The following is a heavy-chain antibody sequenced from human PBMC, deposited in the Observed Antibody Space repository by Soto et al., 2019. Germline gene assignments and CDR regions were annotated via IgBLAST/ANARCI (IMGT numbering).Heavy chain of an antibody. J-gene: IGHJ4*02. CDR2: IYYSGST. Sequence: QVQLQESGPGLVKPSETLSLTCTVSGGSISSYYWSWIRQPPGKGLEWIGYIYYSGSTNYNPSLKSRVTISVDTSKNQFSLKLSSVTAADTAVYYCARREAVAGTDYFDYWGQGTLVTVSS. V-gene: IGHV4-59*08. D-gene: IGHD6-19*01. CDR3: ARREAVAGTDYFDY. CDR1: GGSISSYY.